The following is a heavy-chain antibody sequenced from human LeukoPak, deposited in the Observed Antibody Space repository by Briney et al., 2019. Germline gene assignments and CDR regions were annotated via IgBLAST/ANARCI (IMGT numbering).Heavy chain of an antibody. D-gene: IGHD5-12*01. CDR3: ARVSGGYAVNHFDY. V-gene: IGHV4-30-4*01. Sequence: PSETLSLTCTVSGGSTSSGDYYWSWIRQPPGKGLEWIGYIYYSGSTYYNPSLKSRVTISVDTSKNQFSLKLSSVTAADTAVYYCARVSGGYAVNHFDYWGQGTLVTVSS. J-gene: IGHJ4*02. CDR1: GGSTSSGDYY. CDR2: IYYSGST.